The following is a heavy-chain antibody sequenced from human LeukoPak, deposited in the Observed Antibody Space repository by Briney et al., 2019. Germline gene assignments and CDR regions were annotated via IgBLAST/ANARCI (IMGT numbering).Heavy chain of an antibody. CDR1: GFTFSSYA. V-gene: IGHV3-23*01. J-gene: IGHJ3*02. CDR2: ISWNSGSI. Sequence: GGSLRLSCAASGFTFSSYAMSWVRQAPGKGLEWVSGISWNSGSIGYADSVKGRFTISRDNSKNTLYLQMNSLRAEDTAVYYCAKVRVVVPAAIVGDAFDIWGQGTMVTVSS. CDR3: AKVRVVVPAAIVGDAFDI. D-gene: IGHD2-2*01.